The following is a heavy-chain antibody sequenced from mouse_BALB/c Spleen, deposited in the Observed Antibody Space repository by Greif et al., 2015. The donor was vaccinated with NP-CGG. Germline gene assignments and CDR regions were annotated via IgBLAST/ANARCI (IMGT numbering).Heavy chain of an antibody. CDR3: ARDNYGSRYYAMDY. CDR2: ISSGGSYT. J-gene: IGHJ4*01. Sequence: EVKLVEPGGGLVKPGGSLKLSCAASGFTFSSYAMSWVRQSPEKRLEWVAEISSGGSYTYYPDTVTGRFTISRDNAKNTLYLEMSSLRAEDTAMYYCARDNYGSRYYAMDYWGRGTSVTVSS. D-gene: IGHD1-1*01. V-gene: IGHV5-9-4*01. CDR1: GFTFSSYA.